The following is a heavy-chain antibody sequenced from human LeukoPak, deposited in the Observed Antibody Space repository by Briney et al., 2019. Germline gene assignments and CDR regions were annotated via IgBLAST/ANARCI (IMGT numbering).Heavy chain of an antibody. D-gene: IGHD5-12*01. J-gene: IGHJ3*02. Sequence: GGSLRLSCAASGFTVSSNYMSWVRQAPGKGLEWVSIIYSGGSTYYADSVKGRFTISRDISQNTVYLQMNSLRAEDTAVYYCARDLGYSAYATVRGNDVEIWGQGTMVTVSS. CDR3: ARDLGYSAYATVRGNDVEI. CDR1: GFTVSSNY. V-gene: IGHV3-66*01. CDR2: IYSGGST.